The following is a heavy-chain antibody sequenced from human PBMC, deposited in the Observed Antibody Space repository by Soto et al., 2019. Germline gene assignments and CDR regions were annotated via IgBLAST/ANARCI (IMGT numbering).Heavy chain of an antibody. J-gene: IGHJ4*02. CDR2: INTNSGGT. CDR3: ARAHCGGDCCSGVEY. D-gene: IGHD2-21*02. Sequence: QVQLVQSGAEVKKPGASVKVSCKSSGYTFTGYYMHWVRQAPGQGLEWMGWINTNSGGTNYAQKFQAWVTMTRETSISTAYMELSRMRSDDTAVYYCARAHCGGDCCSGVEYWGQGTLVTVSS. V-gene: IGHV1-2*04. CDR1: GYTFTGYY.